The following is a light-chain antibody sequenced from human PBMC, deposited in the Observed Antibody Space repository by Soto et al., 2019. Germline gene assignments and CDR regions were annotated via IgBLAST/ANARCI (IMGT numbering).Light chain of an antibody. CDR1: QSVSSTY. CDR2: GAS. CDR3: QQFGRSPPSWT. V-gene: IGKV3-20*01. J-gene: IGKJ1*01. Sequence: ETVLTQSPGTLSLSPGERATLSCRASQSVSSTYLAWYQQKPGQAPRLLMYGASTRATGIPDRFSGSGSGTDFTLTISRLEPEDFAVYYWQQFGRSPPSWTFGQGTKVEIK.